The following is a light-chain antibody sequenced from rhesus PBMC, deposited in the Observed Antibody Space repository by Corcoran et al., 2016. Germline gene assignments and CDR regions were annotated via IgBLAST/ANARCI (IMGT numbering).Light chain of an antibody. CDR1: QGITND. CDR2: EAS. Sequence: GDRVTITCRASQGITNDLAWYQQKPGETPKLLIYEASSLQSGILSRFSGSGSGTDFTLTISSLQSEDFATYYCQHYYSTPCSFGQGTKVEIK. J-gene: IGKJ2*01. V-gene: IGKV1-25*01. CDR3: QHYYSTPCS.